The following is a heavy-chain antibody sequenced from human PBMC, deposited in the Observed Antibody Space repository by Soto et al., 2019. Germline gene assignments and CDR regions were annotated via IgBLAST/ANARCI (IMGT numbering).Heavy chain of an antibody. CDR1: GYNFIDYD. CDR2: VNPKSGNA. V-gene: IGHV1-8*02. Sequence: ASVKVSCKTSGYNFIDYDINWVRQAPGQGLEWVGWVNPKSGNAGYAQKCRGRVTMTRDTSIATAYLELTRLTPEGTAVYYCARGPMIAAPPDSWGQGTLVTVSS. J-gene: IGHJ4*02. D-gene: IGHD6-6*01. CDR3: ARGPMIAAPPDS.